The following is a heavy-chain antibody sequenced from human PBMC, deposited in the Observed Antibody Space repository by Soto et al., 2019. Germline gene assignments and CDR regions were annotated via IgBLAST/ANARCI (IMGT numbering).Heavy chain of an antibody. J-gene: IGHJ6*02. D-gene: IGHD6-25*01. CDR1: GFTFSGHA. V-gene: IGHV3-33*01. Sequence: QVQLVESGGGVVQPEKSLRVSCAASGFTFSGHAMHWVRQAPGKGLEWVAQIWSDGGNTYYSDSVKGRFTISRDNSKNTVTLQMDSLRAEDTAVYYCARDGQQRTPYSMDVWGQGTTVTVSS. CDR3: ARDGQQRTPYSMDV. CDR2: IWSDGGNT.